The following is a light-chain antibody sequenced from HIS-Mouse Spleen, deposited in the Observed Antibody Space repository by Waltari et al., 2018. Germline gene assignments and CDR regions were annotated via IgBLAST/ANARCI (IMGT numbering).Light chain of an antibody. Sequence: SYELTQPPSVSVSPGQTASITCSGDTLGDKYACWSQQKPGQSPVLVIYQDSKRPSGIPERFSGSNSGNTATLTISGTQAMDEADYYCQAWDSSTVVFGGGTKLTVL. J-gene: IGLJ2*01. CDR2: QDS. CDR1: TLGDKY. V-gene: IGLV3-1*01. CDR3: QAWDSSTVV.